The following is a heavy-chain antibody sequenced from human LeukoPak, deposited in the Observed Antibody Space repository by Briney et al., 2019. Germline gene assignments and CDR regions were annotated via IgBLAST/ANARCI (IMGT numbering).Heavy chain of an antibody. J-gene: IGHJ4*02. D-gene: IGHD3-9*01. CDR1: GGSISSSNKY. Sequence: SETLSLTCTVSGGSISSSNKYWGWIRQSPGKGLEWIGNIYYSGSTYYNPSLKSRLTISLDTSQRQFSLRLSSVTAADTALYYCTRGSYDVLTGYSTLGEYWGQGTLVTVSS. CDR2: IYYSGST. CDR3: TRGSYDVLTGYSTLGEY. V-gene: IGHV4-39*01.